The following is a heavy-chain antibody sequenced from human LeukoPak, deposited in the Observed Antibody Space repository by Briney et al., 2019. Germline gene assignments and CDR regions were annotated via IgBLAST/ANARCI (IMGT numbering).Heavy chain of an antibody. CDR1: GGTFSSYA. V-gene: IGHV1-69*06. D-gene: IGHD3-22*01. Sequence: SVKPSCKPSGGTFSSYATGWVRHAPGQGLEWMGGIIPIFGTANYAQKFRGRVTITPDKSTSTAYMELSSLRSEDTAVYYCARGPTRPQSSGYYFYFDYWGQGTLVTVSS. J-gene: IGHJ4*02. CDR2: IIPIFGTA. CDR3: ARGPTRPQSSGYYFYFDY.